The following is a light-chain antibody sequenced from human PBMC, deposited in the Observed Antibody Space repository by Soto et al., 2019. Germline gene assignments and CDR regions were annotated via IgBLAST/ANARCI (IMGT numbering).Light chain of an antibody. Sequence: EFVLAQSPATLSMSPGERATLSRRASQSLKIVLALYQQKPGTPPRLLICGASIGASGIQARFSGSGCGTDFPLTISRLPYEDCALYYCQQYNTWPGTFGEGTKVDIK. V-gene: IGKV3-15*01. CDR2: GAS. CDR1: QSLKIV. J-gene: IGKJ1*01. CDR3: QQYNTWPGT.